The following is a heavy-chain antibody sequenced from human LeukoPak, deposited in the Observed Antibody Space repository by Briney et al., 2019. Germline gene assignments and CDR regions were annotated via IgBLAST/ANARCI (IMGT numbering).Heavy chain of an antibody. CDR1: GYTFTSYG. V-gene: IGHV1-46*01. CDR2: SNPGDGST. CDR3: ASPAGYSKNFDY. D-gene: IGHD6-13*01. J-gene: IGHJ4*02. Sequence: VASVKVSCKASGYTFTSYGISWVRQAPGQGLEWMGISNPGDGSTTYAQKFQARVTMTRDTSTSTVYMDLSSLKSEDTAVYYCASPAGYSKNFDYWGQGTLVTVSS.